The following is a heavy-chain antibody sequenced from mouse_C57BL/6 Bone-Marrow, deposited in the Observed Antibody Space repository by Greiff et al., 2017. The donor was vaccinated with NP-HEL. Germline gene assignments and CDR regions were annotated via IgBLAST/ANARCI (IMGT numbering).Heavy chain of an antibody. Sequence: EVKLQESGGDLVKPGGSLKLSCAASGFTFSSYGMSWVRQTPDKRLEWVATISSGGSYTYYPDSVKGRFTISRDNAKNTLYLHMSSRKSEDTAMYYCARHYYSNYFDYWGQGNTLTVSS. V-gene: IGHV5-6*01. J-gene: IGHJ2*01. CDR2: ISSGGSYT. CDR3: ARHYYSNYFDY. D-gene: IGHD2-5*01. CDR1: GFTFSSYG.